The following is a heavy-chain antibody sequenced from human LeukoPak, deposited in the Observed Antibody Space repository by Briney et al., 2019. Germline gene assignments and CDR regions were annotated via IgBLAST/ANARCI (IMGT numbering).Heavy chain of an antibody. J-gene: IGHJ6*02. CDR3: ARADGDRFYYYYSMDV. Sequence: ASVKVSCKASGYTFSSTKYAMQWVRQAPGQRLERMGWINTGSGNTKYSQKFQGRVTITTDTSASTAYMELSSLRSEDTTVYYCARADGDRFYYYYSMDVWGQGTTVTVSS. CDR2: INTGSGNT. CDR1: GYTFSSTKYA. V-gene: IGHV1-3*04. D-gene: IGHD3-10*01.